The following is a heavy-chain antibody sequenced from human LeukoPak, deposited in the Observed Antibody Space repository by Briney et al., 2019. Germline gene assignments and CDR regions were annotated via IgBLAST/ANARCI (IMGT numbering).Heavy chain of an antibody. D-gene: IGHD6-19*01. V-gene: IGHV4-30-4*01. J-gene: IGHJ3*02. CDR1: GGSISSGDYY. CDR2: IYYSGST. CDR3: AREGSSGWYGAFDI. Sequence: SQTLSLTCTVSGGSISSGDYYWSWIRQPPGKGLEWIGYIYYSGSTYYNPSLKSRVTISVDTSKNQFSLKLSSVTAADTAVYYCAREGSSGWYGAFDIWGQGTMVTVSS.